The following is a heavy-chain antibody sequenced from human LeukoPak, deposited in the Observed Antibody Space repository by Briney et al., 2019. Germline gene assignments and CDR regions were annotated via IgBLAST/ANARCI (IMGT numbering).Heavy chain of an antibody. CDR3: ARDLSYCSSTSCYGYMDV. D-gene: IGHD2-2*01. V-gene: IGHV4-59*01. CDR2: IYDSGST. CDR1: GGSISGFH. Sequence: PSETLSLTCTVSGGSISGFHWSWIRQPPGKRLEWIGYIYDSGSTNYNPPLKSRVTISVDTSKKQFSLKMSSVTAADTAVYYCARDLSYCSSTSCYGYMDVWGKGTTVTVSS. J-gene: IGHJ6*03.